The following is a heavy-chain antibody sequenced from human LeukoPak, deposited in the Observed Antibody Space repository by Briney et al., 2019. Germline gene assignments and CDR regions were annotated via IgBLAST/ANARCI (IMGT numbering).Heavy chain of an antibody. D-gene: IGHD2-15*01. J-gene: IGHJ4*02. Sequence: TSETLSLTCAVYGGSFSGYYWSWIRQSPGKGLEWIGEINHSGSTNYNPSLKSRVTISVDASKNQFSLKLSSVTAADTAVYYCARGMLRGRKAGYCSGGSCYSFADYWGQGTLVTVSS. CDR1: GGSFSGYY. CDR3: ARGMLRGRKAGYCSGGSCYSFADY. CDR2: INHSGST. V-gene: IGHV4-34*01.